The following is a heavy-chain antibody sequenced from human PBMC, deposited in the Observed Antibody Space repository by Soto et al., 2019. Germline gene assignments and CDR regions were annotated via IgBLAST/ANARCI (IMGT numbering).Heavy chain of an antibody. CDR2: IRSKAYGGTT. V-gene: IGHV3-49*03. J-gene: IGHJ4*02. CDR3: TREERPPHRGPSGTTLELDY. D-gene: IGHD1-1*01. Sequence: GGSLRLSCTASGFTFGDYAMSWFRQAPGKGLEWVGFIRSKAYGGTTEYAASVKGRFTISRDDSKSIAYLQMNSLKTEDTAVYYCTREERPPHRGPSGTTLELDYWGQGTLVTVSS. CDR1: GFTFGDYA.